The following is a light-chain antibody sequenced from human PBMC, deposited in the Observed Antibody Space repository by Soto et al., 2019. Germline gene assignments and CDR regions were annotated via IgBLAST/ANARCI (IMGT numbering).Light chain of an antibody. CDR2: GAS. Sequence: DIQMTQSPSSLSASVGDRVTITCRASQGIIDYLAWYQQKPGKPPKLLIYGASTLQSGFPSRFSGSGAGTDFSLTISSLQPEDVATYYCQKYDSAPQTCGPGTKVEI. CDR3: QKYDSAPQT. CDR1: QGIIDY. J-gene: IGKJ1*01. V-gene: IGKV1-27*01.